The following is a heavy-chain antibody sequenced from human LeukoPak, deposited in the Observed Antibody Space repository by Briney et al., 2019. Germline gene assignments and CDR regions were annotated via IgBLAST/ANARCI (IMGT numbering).Heavy chain of an antibody. J-gene: IGHJ4*02. CDR1: GFTFSSFG. V-gene: IGHV3-21*06. CDR2: IGGGTTYT. D-gene: IGHD2-15*01. CDR3: AREWITCSDLHCYPALDY. Sequence: GGSLRLSCAASGFTFSSFGMNWVRQAPGKGLEWVSSIGGGTTYTFYADSVKGRFTISRDNAKNSLYLEMSNLRAEDTGFYYCAREWITCSDLHCYPALDYWGQGALVTVSS.